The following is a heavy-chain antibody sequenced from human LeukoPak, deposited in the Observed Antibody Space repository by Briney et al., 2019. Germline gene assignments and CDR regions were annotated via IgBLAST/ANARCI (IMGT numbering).Heavy chain of an antibody. D-gene: IGHD3-3*01. CDR2: INHGGST. J-gene: IGHJ3*01. CDR3: ARQGVVIHPPL. V-gene: IGHV4-38-2*01. Sequence: SETLSLTCAVSGYSISSGYYWGGIRLPPGKGREWIGSINHGGSTYYNPTLKSRVTISVDTSKNQFSLKLSSVTAADTAVYYCARQGVVIHPPLWGQGTMVTVSS. CDR1: GYSISSGYY.